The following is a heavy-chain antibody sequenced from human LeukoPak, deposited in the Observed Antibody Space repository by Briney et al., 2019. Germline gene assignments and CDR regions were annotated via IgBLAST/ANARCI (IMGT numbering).Heavy chain of an antibody. Sequence: SETLSLTCTVSGGSMNYYYWSWIRQPPGKGLEWIGYIYYSGGTNYNPSLKSRVTISVDTSKNQFSLKLSSVTATDTAVYYCAREGGRDGYSYYFDSWGQGTLVTVSS. CDR3: AREGGRDGYSYYFDS. D-gene: IGHD5-24*01. V-gene: IGHV4-59*01. J-gene: IGHJ4*02. CDR2: IYYSGGT. CDR1: GGSMNYYY.